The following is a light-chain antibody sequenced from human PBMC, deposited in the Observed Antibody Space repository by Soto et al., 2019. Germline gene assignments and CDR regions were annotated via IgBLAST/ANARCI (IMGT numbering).Light chain of an antibody. CDR2: AAS. CDR1: QSISNY. CDR3: QQSFSPLWT. J-gene: IGKJ1*01. V-gene: IGKV1-39*01. Sequence: DIQMNQSPSSLSASVGDRVTITCRASQSISNYLNWYQQKPGKAPKLLIYAASSMQSGVPSRFSCSGSETDFTLTISSLQPDDSATYYCQQSFSPLWTFGQGTKVEV.